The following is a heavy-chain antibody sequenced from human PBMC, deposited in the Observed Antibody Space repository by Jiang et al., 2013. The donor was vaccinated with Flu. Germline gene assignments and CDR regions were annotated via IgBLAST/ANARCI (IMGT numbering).Heavy chain of an antibody. J-gene: IGHJ6*02. CDR1: GYTFTSYG. Sequence: SCKASGYTFTSYGISWVRQAPGQGLEWMGWISAYNGNTNYAQKLQGRVTMTTDTSTSTAYMELRSLRSDDTAVYYCARDRSPIVVVPAAHYYYGMDVVGPRDHGHRLL. CDR2: ISAYNGNT. D-gene: IGHD2-2*01. CDR3: ARDRSPIVVVPAAHYYYGMDV. V-gene: IGHV1-18*04.